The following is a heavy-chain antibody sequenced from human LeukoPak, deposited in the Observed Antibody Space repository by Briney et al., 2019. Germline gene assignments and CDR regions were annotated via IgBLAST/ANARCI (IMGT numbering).Heavy chain of an antibody. D-gene: IGHD6-19*01. V-gene: IGHV1-69*05. J-gene: IGHJ3*02. CDR3: ARVFGIAVAGSYAFDI. CDR1: GGTFSSYA. Sequence: SVKVSCKASGGTFSSYAISWVRQAPGQGREWMGGIIPIFGTANYAQKFQGRVTITTDESTSTAYMELSSLRSEDTAMYYCARVFGIAVAGSYAFDIWGQGTMVTVSS. CDR2: IIPIFGTA.